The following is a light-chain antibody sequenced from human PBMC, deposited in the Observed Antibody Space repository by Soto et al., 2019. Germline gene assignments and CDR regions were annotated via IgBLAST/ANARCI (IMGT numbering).Light chain of an antibody. V-gene: IGKV3-15*01. CDR2: GAS. CDR3: QEYNNWPSCT. Sequence: EIVMTQSPDTLSVSPGERATVSCRAGESVSSNLACYQQKAGHCPRLLIYGASTRATGIPARFIGSGSGTDSTLTITSLEPEALAVSSCQEYNNWPSCTFGQGTRGDIK. J-gene: IGKJ1*01. CDR1: ESVSSN.